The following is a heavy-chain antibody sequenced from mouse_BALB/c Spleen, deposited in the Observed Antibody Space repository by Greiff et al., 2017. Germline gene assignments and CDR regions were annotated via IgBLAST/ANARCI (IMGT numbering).Heavy chain of an antibody. CDR3: ARPPYGNPYAMDY. Sequence: VQVVESGPGLVAPSQSLSITCTVSGFSLTSYGVHWVRQPPGKGLEWLGVIWAGGSTNYNSALMSRLSISKDNSKSQVFLKMNSLQTDDTAMYYCARPPYGNPYAMDYWGQGTSVTVSS. D-gene: IGHD2-1*01. CDR2: IWAGGST. CDR1: GFSLTSYG. J-gene: IGHJ4*01. V-gene: IGHV2-9*02.